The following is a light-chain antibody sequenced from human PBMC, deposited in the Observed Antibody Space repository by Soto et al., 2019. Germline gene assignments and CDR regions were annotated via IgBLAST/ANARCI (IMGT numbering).Light chain of an antibody. CDR2: SAS. CDR1: QGISSY. V-gene: IGKV1-27*01. CDR3: QQFNSFPNN. J-gene: IGKJ3*01. Sequence: DVQMTQSPSYLSASVGDSVTITCRASQGISSYFAWYQQKPGRVPKLLIYSASTLHSGVTSRFRGSGSGTDFTLTISSLQPEDVATYYCQQFNSFPNNFGPGTKVDIK.